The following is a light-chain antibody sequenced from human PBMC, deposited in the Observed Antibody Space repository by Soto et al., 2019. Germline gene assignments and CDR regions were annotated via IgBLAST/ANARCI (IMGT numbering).Light chain of an antibody. J-gene: IGKJ4*01. V-gene: IGKV1-8*01. CDR3: QQYYSYPWVT. Sequence: AIRMTQSPSSFSASTGDRVTITCRASQGISSYLVWYQQKPGKAPKLLIYAASTLQSGVSSRFSGSGSGTDFTLTISCLQSEDFATYYCQQYYSYPWVTFGGGTKVEIK. CDR2: AAS. CDR1: QGISSY.